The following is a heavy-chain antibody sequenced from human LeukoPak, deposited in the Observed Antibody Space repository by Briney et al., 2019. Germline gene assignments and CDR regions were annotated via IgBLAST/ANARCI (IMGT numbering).Heavy chain of an antibody. CDR3: ARDQGYYYDMRFDP. Sequence: GASVKVSCKASGFTFTNYAMQWVRQAPGQRLEWMGWINAGNGNTKYSQKFQGRVTITRDTSASTAYMELSSLRSEDTAVYYCARDQGYYYDMRFDPWGQGTLVTVSS. CDR2: INAGNGNT. CDR1: GFTFTNYA. D-gene: IGHD3-22*01. V-gene: IGHV1-3*01. J-gene: IGHJ5*02.